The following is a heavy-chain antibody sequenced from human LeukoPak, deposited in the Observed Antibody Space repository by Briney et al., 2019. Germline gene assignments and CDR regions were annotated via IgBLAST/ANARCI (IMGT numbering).Heavy chain of an antibody. CDR1: GFTFSSYE. Sequence: GGSLRLSCVASGFTFSSYEMNWVRQVPGKGLEWVSAISGSGGSTYYADSVKGRFTISRDNSKNTLYLQMNSLRAEDTAVYYCAKEGYGSGSYYYYYYGMDVWGQGTTVTVSS. CDR3: AKEGYGSGSYYYYYYGMDV. D-gene: IGHD3-10*01. V-gene: IGHV3-23*01. CDR2: ISGSGGST. J-gene: IGHJ6*02.